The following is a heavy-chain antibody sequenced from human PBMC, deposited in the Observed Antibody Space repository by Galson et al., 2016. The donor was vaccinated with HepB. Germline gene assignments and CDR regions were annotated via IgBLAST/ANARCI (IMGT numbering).Heavy chain of an antibody. CDR1: GFNFNTYW. Sequence: SLRLSCAASGFNFNTYWMTWVRQAPGKGLEWVANIKHDGSEEYYVDSLKGRSTISRDNPKKSLYLQMNSLRVEDTAVYYCARSYSSGWSRGRYHYYGMDVWGQGTTVTVSS. J-gene: IGHJ6*02. CDR3: ARSYSSGWSRGRYHYYGMDV. CDR2: IKHDGSEE. V-gene: IGHV3-7*01. D-gene: IGHD6-19*01.